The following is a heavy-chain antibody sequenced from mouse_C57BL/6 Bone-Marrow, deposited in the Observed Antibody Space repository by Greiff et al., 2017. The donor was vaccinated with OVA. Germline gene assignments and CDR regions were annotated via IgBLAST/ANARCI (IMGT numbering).Heavy chain of an antibody. Sequence: VQGVESGAELARPGASVKLSCKASGYTFTSYGISWVKQRTGQGLEWIGEIYPRSGNTYYNEKFKGKATLTADKSSSTAYMELRSLTSEDSAVYFCEPVYYGNYEGFAYWGQGTLVTVSA. J-gene: IGHJ3*01. D-gene: IGHD2-1*01. V-gene: IGHV1-81*01. CDR2: IYPRSGNT. CDR1: GYTFTSYG. CDR3: EPVYYGNYEGFAY.